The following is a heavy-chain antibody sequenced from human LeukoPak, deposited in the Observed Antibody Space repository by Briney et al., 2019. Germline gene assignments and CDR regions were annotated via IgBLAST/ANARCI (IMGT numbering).Heavy chain of an antibody. V-gene: IGHV3-48*03. CDR2: ISSSGSTI. Sequence: PGGSLRLSCAASGFTFSSYEMNWGRQAPGKGLEWVSYISSSGSTIYYADSVKGRFTISRDNAKNSLYLQMNSLRAEDTAVYYCARAVSGYDFDYWGQGTLVTVSS. J-gene: IGHJ4*02. CDR3: ARAVSGYDFDY. D-gene: IGHD5-12*01. CDR1: GFTFSSYE.